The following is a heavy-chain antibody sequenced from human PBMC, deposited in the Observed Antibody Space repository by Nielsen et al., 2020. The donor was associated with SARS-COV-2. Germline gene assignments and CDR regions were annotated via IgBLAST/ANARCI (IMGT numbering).Heavy chain of an antibody. CDR2: ISSSSSYI. D-gene: IGHD5-12*01. CDR1: GFTFSSYS. J-gene: IGHJ3*02. Sequence: GESLKISCAASGFTFSSYSVNWVRQAPGKGLEWVSSISSSSSYIYYADSVKGRFTISRDNAKNSLYLQMNSLRAEDTAVYYCARGGYGDDAFDIWGQGTMVTVSS. CDR3: ARGGYGDDAFDI. V-gene: IGHV3-21*01.